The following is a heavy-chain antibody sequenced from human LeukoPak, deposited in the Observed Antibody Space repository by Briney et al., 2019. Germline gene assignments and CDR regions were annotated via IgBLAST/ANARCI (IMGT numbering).Heavy chain of an antibody. CDR2: IYYSGIT. CDR3: ASSYSSSWYVQDINY. Sequence: SETLSLTCTVSAGSISSYYWNWIRQPPGKGLEWIGYIYYSGITNYNPSLKSRVTISVDTSKNHFSLKLSSVTAADTAVYYCASSYSSSWYVQDINYWGQGTLVTVSS. CDR1: AGSISSYY. V-gene: IGHV4-59*12. D-gene: IGHD6-13*01. J-gene: IGHJ4*02.